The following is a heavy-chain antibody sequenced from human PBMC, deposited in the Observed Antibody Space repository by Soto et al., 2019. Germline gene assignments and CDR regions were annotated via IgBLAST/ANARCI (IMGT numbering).Heavy chain of an antibody. D-gene: IGHD2-15*01. V-gene: IGHV4-59*01. CDR2: IFYTGST. CDR1: GGSISPYY. Sequence: KTSETLSLTCTVSGGSISPYYWSWIRQPPGKGLEWIGYIFYTGSTNYNPSLKSRVTLSVDTSKNHFSLKLSSVTAADTAVYYCARAGGHRYYFDYWGQGTLVTVSS. J-gene: IGHJ4*02. CDR3: ARAGGHRYYFDY.